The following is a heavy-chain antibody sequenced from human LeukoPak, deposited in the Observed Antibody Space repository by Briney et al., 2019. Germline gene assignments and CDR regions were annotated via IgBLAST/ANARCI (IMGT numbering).Heavy chain of an antibody. Sequence: PSETLSLTCTVSGGSISSGSYYLSWIRQPAGKVLEWIGRIYTSGSTNYNPSLTSRVTISVDTSKKQFSLKLSSVTAADTAVYYCARASPAVAFNWFDPWGQGTLVTVSS. J-gene: IGHJ5*02. D-gene: IGHD6-19*01. CDR3: ARASPAVAFNWFDP. CDR1: GGSISSGSYY. V-gene: IGHV4-61*02. CDR2: IYTSGST.